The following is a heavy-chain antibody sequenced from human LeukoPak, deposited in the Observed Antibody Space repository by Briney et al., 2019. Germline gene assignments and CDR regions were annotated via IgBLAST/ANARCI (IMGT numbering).Heavy chain of an antibody. J-gene: IGHJ6*03. CDR3: ARDRGYYYDSSGYYPDRFLYYMDV. CDR1: GGTFSSYA. Sequence: GASVKVSCKASGGTFSSYAISWVRQAPGQGLEWMGGIIPIFGTANYAQKFQGRVTITADKSTSTAYMELSSLRSGDTAVYYCARDRGYYYDSSGYYPDRFLYYMDVWGKGTTVTVSS. D-gene: IGHD3-22*01. CDR2: IIPIFGTA. V-gene: IGHV1-69*06.